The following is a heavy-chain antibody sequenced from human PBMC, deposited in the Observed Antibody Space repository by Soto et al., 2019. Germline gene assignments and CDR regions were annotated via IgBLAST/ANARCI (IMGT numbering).Heavy chain of an antibody. CDR2: IYYNSDRI. V-gene: IGHV3-9*01. J-gene: IGHJ6*04. CDR1: GLTLQDYA. Sequence: EVQLVESGGGLVQPGRSLRLSCAGSGLTLQDYAMHWVRQAPGKGLEWVSGIYYNSDRIDYADSVKGRFTISRDNARDSLYLQMNSLRTEDTAFYYCGKDISPGGMDVWGRGIMVTVSS. CDR3: GKDISPGGMDV.